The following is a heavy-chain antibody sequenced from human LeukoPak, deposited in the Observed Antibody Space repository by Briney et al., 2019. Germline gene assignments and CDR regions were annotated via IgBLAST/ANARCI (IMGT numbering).Heavy chain of an antibody. V-gene: IGHV3-11*01. CDR3: ARRRDFIDY. CDR1: GFTLSHYY. Sequence: GGSLRLSCAASGFTLSHYYMSWIRQAPGKGLEWVSYSSSSGSTIYYADSVKGRFAISRDNAKNSLYLQMNSLRAEDTAVYYCARRRDFIDYWGQGTLVTVSS. CDR2: SSSSGSTI. D-gene: IGHD3/OR15-3a*01. J-gene: IGHJ4*02.